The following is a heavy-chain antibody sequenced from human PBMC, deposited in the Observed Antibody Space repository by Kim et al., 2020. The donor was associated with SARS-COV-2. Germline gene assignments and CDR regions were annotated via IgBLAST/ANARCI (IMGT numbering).Heavy chain of an antibody. CDR1: GFTFSSYG. Sequence: GGSLRLSCAASGFTFSSYGMHWVRQAPGKGLEWVAVISYDGSNKYYADSVKGRFTISRDNSKNTLYLQMNSLRAEDTAVYYCSKRKQLWLGMISAWGQGT. J-gene: IGHJ5*02. V-gene: IGHV3-30*18. CDR3: SKRKQLWLGMISA. CDR2: ISYDGSNK. D-gene: IGHD5-18*01.